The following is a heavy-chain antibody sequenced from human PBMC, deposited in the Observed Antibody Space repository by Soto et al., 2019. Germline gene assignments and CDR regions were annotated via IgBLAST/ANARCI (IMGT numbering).Heavy chain of an antibody. V-gene: IGHV4-34*12. J-gene: IGHJ4*02. D-gene: IGHD1-1*01. CDR1: GGSFSGYY. CDR3: ARVKTGTLPYYFDF. CDR2: IMHSGTS. Sequence: SETLSLTCAVSGGSFSGYYWSWIRQPPGKGLEWIGEIMHSGTSNYNPSLESRRTMSVDTSKNQISLELSSMTAADTAVYYCARVKTGTLPYYFDFWGQGTRVTVSS.